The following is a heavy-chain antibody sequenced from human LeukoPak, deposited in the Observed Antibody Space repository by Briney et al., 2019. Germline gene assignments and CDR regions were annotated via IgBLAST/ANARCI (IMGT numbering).Heavy chain of an antibody. Sequence: SAKVSCKASGGTFSSYAISWVRQAPGQGLEWMGGIIPIFGTANYAQKFQGRVTITADESTSTAYMELSSLRSEDTAVYYCAAHAYYYDSSGYSWESDYWGQGTLVTVSS. D-gene: IGHD3-22*01. CDR2: IIPIFGTA. CDR1: GGTFSSYA. J-gene: IGHJ4*02. CDR3: AAHAYYYDSSGYSWESDY. V-gene: IGHV1-69*01.